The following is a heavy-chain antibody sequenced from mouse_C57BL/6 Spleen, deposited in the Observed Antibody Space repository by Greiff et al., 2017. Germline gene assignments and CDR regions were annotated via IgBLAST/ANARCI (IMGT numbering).Heavy chain of an antibody. CDR2: IYPGSGST. D-gene: IGHD2-1*01. CDR1: GYTFTSYW. CDR3: ARYYYGNFVVWYFDV. V-gene: IGHV1-55*01. Sequence: QVQLQQPGAELVKPGASVKMSCKASGYTFTSYWITWVKQRPGQGLEWIGDIYPGSGSTNYNEKFKSKATLTVDTSSSTAYMQLSSLTSEDSAVYYCARYYYGNFVVWYFDVWGTGPRSPSPQ. J-gene: IGHJ1*03.